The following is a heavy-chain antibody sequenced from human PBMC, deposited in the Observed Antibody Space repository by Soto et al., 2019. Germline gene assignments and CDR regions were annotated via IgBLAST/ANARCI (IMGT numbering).Heavy chain of an antibody. CDR1: GGSISSNSYY. J-gene: IGHJ4*02. Sequence: QLQLQESGPGLLKPSETLSLTCTVSGGSISSNSYYWGWIRQPPGRGLEWIGSIYYGGNTYYNPSLKSRVTISVDTSKNQFALKLSSVTAADTAVYYCARCHQRGYSYGYSDYWGQGTLVTVSS. D-gene: IGHD5-18*01. V-gene: IGHV4-39*01. CDR3: ARCHQRGYSYGYSDY. CDR2: IYYGGNT.